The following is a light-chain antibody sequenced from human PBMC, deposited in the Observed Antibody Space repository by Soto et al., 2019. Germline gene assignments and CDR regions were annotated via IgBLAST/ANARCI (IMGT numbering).Light chain of an antibody. V-gene: IGKV3-20*01. Sequence: ENLLTQFPSPLALSSGESATPSCRASQSVNRYYLAWYQQKPGQAPRLLIYAASSRATGIPDRFSGSGSGTDFTLTISSLEPGDFAVYYCQQYSNSPLTFGEGTKVDIK. CDR2: AAS. CDR3: QQYSNSPLT. J-gene: IGKJ4*01. CDR1: QSVNRYY.